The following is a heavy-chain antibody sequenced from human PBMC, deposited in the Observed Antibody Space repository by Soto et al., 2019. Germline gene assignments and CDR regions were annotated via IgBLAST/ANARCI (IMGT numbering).Heavy chain of an antibody. Sequence: WGSLRLSCAASGFTFSDYYMTCIRQAPWKGLEWVSYISSGGSSIYYADSVKGRFTISRDNAKNSLYLQMNSLRAEDTAMYYCASLAIGTIIRGAPDFWGQGTLVTVSS. CDR3: ASLAIGTIIRGAPDF. J-gene: IGHJ4*02. D-gene: IGHD3-10*01. CDR2: ISSGGSSI. V-gene: IGHV3-11*01. CDR1: GFTFSDYY.